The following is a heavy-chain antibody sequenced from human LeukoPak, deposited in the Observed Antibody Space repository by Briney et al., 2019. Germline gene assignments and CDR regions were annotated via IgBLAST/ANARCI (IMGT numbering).Heavy chain of an antibody. J-gene: IGHJ4*02. CDR3: ARLSGYDGPRDY. CDR1: GFTFSSYW. Sequence: PPGGSLRLSCAASGFTFSSYWMHWVRQAPGKGLVWVSRINSDGSSTSYADSVRGRFTISRDNAKNTLYLQMNSLRAEDTAVYYCARLSGYDGPRDYWGQGTLVTVSS. D-gene: IGHD5-12*01. CDR2: INSDGSST. V-gene: IGHV3-74*01.